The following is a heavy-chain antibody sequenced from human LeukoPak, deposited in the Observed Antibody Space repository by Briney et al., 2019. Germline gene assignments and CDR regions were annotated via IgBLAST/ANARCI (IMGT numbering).Heavy chain of an antibody. D-gene: IGHD2-2*03. CDR1: GFTFSSYG. CDR2: IWYDGSNK. J-gene: IGHJ3*02. Sequence: GGSLRLSCAAYGFTFSSYGMHWARQAPGKGLEWVAVIWYDGSNKYYADSVKGRFTISRDNSKNTLYLQMNSLRAEDTAVYYCARARDVDIVVVPAADDAFDIWGQGTMVTVSS. V-gene: IGHV3-33*01. CDR3: ARARDVDIVVVPAADDAFDI.